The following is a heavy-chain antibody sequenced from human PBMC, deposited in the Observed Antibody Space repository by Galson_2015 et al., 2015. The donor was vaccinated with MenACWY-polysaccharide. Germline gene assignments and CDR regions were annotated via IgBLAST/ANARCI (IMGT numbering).Heavy chain of an antibody. V-gene: IGHV1-24*01. CDR1: GYTLTELS. D-gene: IGHD2-15*01. CDR3: ATLTVDCSGGSCYSSYYYYYGMDV. Sequence: SCKVSGYTLTELSMHWVRQAPGKGLEWMGGFDPEDGETIYAQKFQGRVTMTEDTSTDTAYMELSSLRSEDTAVYYCATLTVDCSGGSCYSSYYYYYGMDVWGQGTTVTVSS. J-gene: IGHJ6*02. CDR2: FDPEDGET.